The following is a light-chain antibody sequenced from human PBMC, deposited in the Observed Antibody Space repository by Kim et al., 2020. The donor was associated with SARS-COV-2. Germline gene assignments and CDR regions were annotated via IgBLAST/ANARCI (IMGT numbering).Light chain of an antibody. J-gene: IGKJ2*02. V-gene: IGKV1-5*03. Sequence: SASVGDRVTITCRASQSISNWLAWYQQKPGRAPKLLIYKTSTLERGVPSRFSGSGSGTEFTLTITSLQPDDFATYYCQQYDSYLCTFGQGTKLEI. CDR2: KTS. CDR3: QQYDSYLCT. CDR1: QSISNW.